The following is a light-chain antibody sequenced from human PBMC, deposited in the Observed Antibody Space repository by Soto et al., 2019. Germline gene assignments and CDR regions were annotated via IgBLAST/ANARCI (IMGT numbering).Light chain of an antibody. Sequence: DIQMTQSPSTLPASVGDRVTITCRASQTIDNWLAWYQQKPGKVPKLLIYKASSLESGVPSRFSGSGSGTEFTLTISSLQPDDFATYYCQQCHFYWTFDQGTKVEIK. CDR3: QQCHFYWT. V-gene: IGKV1-5*03. CDR1: QTIDNW. CDR2: KAS. J-gene: IGKJ1*01.